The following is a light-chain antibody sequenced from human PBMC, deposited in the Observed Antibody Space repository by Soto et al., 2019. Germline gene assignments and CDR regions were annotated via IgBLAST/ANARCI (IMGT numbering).Light chain of an antibody. CDR3: QTWSTDIRV. CDR1: SGHNSYA. V-gene: IGLV4-69*01. J-gene: IGLJ3*02. CDR2: VNSDGSH. Sequence: QSVLTQSPSASASLGASVKLTCTLSSGHNSYAIAWHQQQPEKGPRYLMKVNSDGSHSKGDGIPDRFSGSSSGAERYLTISSLQSEDEADYYCQTWSTDIRVFGGGTKLTAL.